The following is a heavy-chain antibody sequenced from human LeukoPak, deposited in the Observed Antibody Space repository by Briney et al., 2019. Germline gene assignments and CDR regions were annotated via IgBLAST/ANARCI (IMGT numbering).Heavy chain of an antibody. CDR2: INHSGST. D-gene: IGHD6-19*01. V-gene: IGHV4-34*01. Sequence: SETLSLTCAVYGGXFSGYYCSWIRQPPGKGLEWIGEINHSGSTKYNPSLKSRVTMSVDTSKNQFSLKLYSVTAADTAVYFCAKGGLAAVFDHWGQGTLVTVSS. J-gene: IGHJ4*02. CDR3: AKGGLAAVFDH. CDR1: GGXFSGYY.